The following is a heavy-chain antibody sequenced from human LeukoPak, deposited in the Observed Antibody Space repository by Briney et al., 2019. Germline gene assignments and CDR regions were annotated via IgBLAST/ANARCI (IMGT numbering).Heavy chain of an antibody. Sequence: GGSLRLSCAASGFTFSSYAMHWVRQAPGKGLEWVAVISYDGSNKYYADSVKGRFTISRDNSKNTLYLQMNSLRAEDTAVYYCAKGGYCSSTSCYGVDAFDIWGQGTMVTVSS. J-gene: IGHJ3*02. CDR3: AKGGYCSSTSCYGVDAFDI. CDR1: GFTFSSYA. V-gene: IGHV3-30-3*01. D-gene: IGHD2-2*01. CDR2: ISYDGSNK.